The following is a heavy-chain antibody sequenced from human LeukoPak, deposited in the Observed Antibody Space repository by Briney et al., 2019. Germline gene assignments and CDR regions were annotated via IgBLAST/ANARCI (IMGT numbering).Heavy chain of an antibody. Sequence: GGSLRLSCAASGFTFSSYWMSWVRQAPGKGLEWVAVISYDGSNKYYADSVKGRFTISRDNSKNTLYLQMNSLRAEDTAVYYCAKGGSGYSLDYWGQGTLVTVSS. CDR2: ISYDGSNK. CDR1: GFTFSSYW. V-gene: IGHV3-30*18. CDR3: AKGGSGYSLDY. J-gene: IGHJ4*02. D-gene: IGHD5-12*01.